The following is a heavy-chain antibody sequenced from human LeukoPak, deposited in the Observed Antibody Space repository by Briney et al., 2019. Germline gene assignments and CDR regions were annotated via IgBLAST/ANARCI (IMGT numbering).Heavy chain of an antibody. CDR3: AREKWFGELLQPARFDP. Sequence: GGSLRLSCAASGFTVSSNYMSWVRQAPGKGLEWVSVIYSGGSTYYADSVKGRFTISRDNSKNTLYLQMNSLRAEDTAVYYCAREKWFGELLQPARFDPWGQGTLVTVSS. V-gene: IGHV3-66*01. CDR1: GFTVSSNY. J-gene: IGHJ5*02. D-gene: IGHD3-10*01. CDR2: IYSGGST.